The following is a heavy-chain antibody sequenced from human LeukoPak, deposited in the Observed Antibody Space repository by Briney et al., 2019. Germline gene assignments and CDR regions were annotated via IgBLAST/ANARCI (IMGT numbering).Heavy chain of an antibody. V-gene: IGHV3-64*01. CDR2: ISSNGGGT. CDR3: ARYDYVWGSYRPPDY. Sequence: GGSLRLSCAASGFTFSSYAMYWVRQAPGKGLEYVSAISSNGGGTYYGSSVKGRFTISRDNSKNTLYLQMNSLRAEDTAVYYCARYDYVWGSYRPPDYWGQGTLVTVSS. J-gene: IGHJ4*02. D-gene: IGHD3-16*02. CDR1: GFTFSSYA.